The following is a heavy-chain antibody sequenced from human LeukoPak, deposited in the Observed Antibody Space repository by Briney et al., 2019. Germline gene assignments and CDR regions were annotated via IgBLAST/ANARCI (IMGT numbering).Heavy chain of an antibody. CDR3: GRDGYYYDSSGYVNY. CDR2: INSDGSST. CDR1: GFTFSSYW. V-gene: IGHV3-74*01. J-gene: IGHJ4*02. Sequence: GGSLRLSCAASGFTFSSYWMHWVRQAPGKGLVWVARINSDGSSTSYADSVKGRFTISRDNAKNTLYLQMNRLRVEDTAVYFCGRDGYYYDSSGYVNYWGQGTLVTVSS. D-gene: IGHD3-22*01.